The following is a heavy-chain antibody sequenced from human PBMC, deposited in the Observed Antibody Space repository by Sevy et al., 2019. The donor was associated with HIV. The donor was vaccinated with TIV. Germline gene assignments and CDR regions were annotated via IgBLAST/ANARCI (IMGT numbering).Heavy chain of an antibody. D-gene: IGHD3-10*01. CDR1: GYTFTKND. Sequence: ASVKVSCKTSGYTFTKNDINWLRQAAGQGLEWMGWMSPDSGTAGYAQRFQGRVTFTRDTSKTTAYMELTNLTSDDTAVYYCTKYTGVFRRVSYYNFMDVWGQGTSVTVSS. V-gene: IGHV1-8*03. CDR3: TKYTGVFRRVSYYNFMDV. CDR2: MSPDSGTA. J-gene: IGHJ6*02.